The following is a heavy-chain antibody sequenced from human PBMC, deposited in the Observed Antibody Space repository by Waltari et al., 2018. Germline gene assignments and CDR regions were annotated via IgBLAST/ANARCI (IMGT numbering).Heavy chain of an antibody. D-gene: IGHD6-13*01. CDR1: GLSFSNYW. CDR2: IKQEGSEK. J-gene: IGHJ4*02. V-gene: IGHV3-7*01. Sequence: EVQLVESGGGLAQPGGSLRLSCAASGLSFSNYWMTWVRQASGEGPEWVANIKQEGSEKYYMDSVKGRFTISRDNAKNSLYLQMNNLRVEDTAVYYCTRGGRDSSWYWRDWGQGTLVTVSS. CDR3: TRGGRDSSWYWRD.